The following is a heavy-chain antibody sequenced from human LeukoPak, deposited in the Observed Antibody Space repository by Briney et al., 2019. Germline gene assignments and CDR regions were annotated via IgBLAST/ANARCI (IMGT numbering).Heavy chain of an antibody. Sequence: WGSLRLSCEASGFTFNTYSMNRARQAPGKGLEWVSSIDSSGGYMFYADSVKGRFIISRDNAKDSLYLQMNSLRVEDTAVYYCLRGDRRDYWGQGTLVTVSS. CDR2: IDSSGGYM. CDR3: LRGDRRDY. J-gene: IGHJ4*02. CDR1: GFTFNTYS. V-gene: IGHV3-21*06.